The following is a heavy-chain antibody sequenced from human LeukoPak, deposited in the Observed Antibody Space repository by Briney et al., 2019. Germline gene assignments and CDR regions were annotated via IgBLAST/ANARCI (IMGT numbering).Heavy chain of an antibody. J-gene: IGHJ4*02. Sequence: SETRSLTCTVSGGSISSYYWSWIRQPPGKGLEWIGYIYYSGSTNYNPSLKSRVTISVDTSKNQFSLKLSSVTAADTAVYYCARADYGDYLLDYWGQGTLVTVSS. D-gene: IGHD4-17*01. V-gene: IGHV4-59*01. CDR2: IYYSGST. CDR1: GGSISSYY. CDR3: ARADYGDYLLDY.